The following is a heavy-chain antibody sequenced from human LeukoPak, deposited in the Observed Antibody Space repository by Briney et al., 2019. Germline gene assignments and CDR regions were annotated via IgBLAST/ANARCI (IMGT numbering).Heavy chain of an antibody. CDR2: IYSGDST. CDR3: ARVRPRVGAEYYFDY. J-gene: IGHJ4*02. V-gene: IGHV3-53*01. D-gene: IGHD1-26*01. Sequence: GGSLRLSCAASGFTVSSNYMSWVRQAPGKGLEWVSVIYSGDSTYYADSVKGRFTISRDNSKNTLYLQMNSLRAEDTAVYYCARVRPRVGAEYYFDYWGQGTLVTVSS. CDR1: GFTVSSNY.